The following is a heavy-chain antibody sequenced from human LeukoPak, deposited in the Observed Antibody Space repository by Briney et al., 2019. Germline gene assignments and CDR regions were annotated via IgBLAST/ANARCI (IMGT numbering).Heavy chain of an antibody. J-gene: IGHJ3*02. Sequence: GGSLRLSCAGSGFSFSSYGMHWVRQAPGKGLEWMAFIRSDGSNKYYADSVMGRFTISRDNSKNTLYLQMNSLRAEDTAVYFCAREREQWHAFDIWGQGTMVTVSS. CDR2: IRSDGSNK. V-gene: IGHV3-30*02. CDR1: GFSFSSYG. CDR3: AREREQWHAFDI. D-gene: IGHD6-19*01.